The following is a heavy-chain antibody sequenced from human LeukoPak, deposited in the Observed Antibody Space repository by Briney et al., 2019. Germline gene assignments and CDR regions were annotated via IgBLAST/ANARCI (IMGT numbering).Heavy chain of an antibody. D-gene: IGHD2-2*01. CDR1: GYSFTSHW. V-gene: IGHV5-51*01. CDR3: ASPPTRECSSISCPLSY. Sequence: GESLNISCKAHGYSFTSHWVAWVRQMPGKGLEWMGIIYPGDSDTRYSPSFQGQVTISVDKSVSAAYLQWSSLKASDTAMYYCASPPTRECSSISCPLSYWGQGTLVTVSS. CDR2: IYPGDSDT. J-gene: IGHJ4*02.